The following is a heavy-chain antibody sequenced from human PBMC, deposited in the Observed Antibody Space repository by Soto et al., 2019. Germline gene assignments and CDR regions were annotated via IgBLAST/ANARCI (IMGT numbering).Heavy chain of an antibody. Sequence: GGSLRLSCAASGFTFSSYAMSWVRQAPGKGLEWVSAISGSGGSTYYADSVKGRFTISRDNSKNTLYLQMNSLRAEDTAVYYCAKDFGPRVGASVGAFDIWGQGTMVTVSS. J-gene: IGHJ3*02. CDR1: GFTFSSYA. CDR2: ISGSGGST. D-gene: IGHD1-26*01. V-gene: IGHV3-23*01. CDR3: AKDFGPRVGASVGAFDI.